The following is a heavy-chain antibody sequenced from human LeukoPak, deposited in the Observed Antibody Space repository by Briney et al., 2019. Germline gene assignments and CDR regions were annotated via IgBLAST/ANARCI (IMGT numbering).Heavy chain of an antibody. V-gene: IGHV1-46*01. D-gene: IGHD3-22*01. CDR3: ASFVGSYYYDSSGYSNLDY. CDR2: INPSGGST. Sequence: ASVKVSCKASGYTFTSYYMHWVRQAPGHGLEWMGIINPSGGSTSYAQKFQGRVTITADKSTSTAYMELSSLRSEDTAVYYCASFVGSYYYDSSGYSNLDYWGQGTLVTVSS. J-gene: IGHJ4*02. CDR1: GYTFTSYY.